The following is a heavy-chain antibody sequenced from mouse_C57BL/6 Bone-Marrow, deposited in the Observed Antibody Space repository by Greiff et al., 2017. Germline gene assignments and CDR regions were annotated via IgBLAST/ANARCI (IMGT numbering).Heavy chain of an antibody. CDR3: ARNYGSSYVSMDY. D-gene: IGHD1-1*01. CDR2: IDPSDSYP. Sequence: QVQLQQPGAELVMPGASVKLSCKASGYTFTSYWMHWVKQRPGQGLEWIGEIDPSDSYPNYNQKFKGKSTLTVDKSSSTAYMQLSSLTSEDSAVYYCARNYGSSYVSMDYWGQGTSVTVSS. J-gene: IGHJ4*01. CDR1: GYTFTSYW. V-gene: IGHV1-69*01.